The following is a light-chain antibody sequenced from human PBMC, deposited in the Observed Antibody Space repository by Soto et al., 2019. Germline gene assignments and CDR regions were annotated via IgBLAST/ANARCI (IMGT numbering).Light chain of an antibody. Sequence: EIVLTQSPDTLSLSPGERATLSCRTSEPIRNTYVAWYQQKPGQAPRLLIYGASSRAIVIPDRFSGRGSGTDFTLTTSRMGPEDYALYYCQQYADSPLTFGGGTKVDIK. J-gene: IGKJ4*01. V-gene: IGKV3-20*01. CDR3: QQYADSPLT. CDR1: EPIRNTY. CDR2: GAS.